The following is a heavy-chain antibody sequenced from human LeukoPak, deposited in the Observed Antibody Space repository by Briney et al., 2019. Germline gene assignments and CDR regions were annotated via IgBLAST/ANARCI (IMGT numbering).Heavy chain of an antibody. Sequence: GGSLRLSCAASGFTFSSSAMSWVRQAPGKGLEWVSAISNNGGYTYYADSVQGRFTISRDNSKSTLCLQMNSLRAEDTAVYYCAKQLGYCSVGSCYFPYWGQGTLVTVSS. CDR2: ISNNGGYT. CDR3: AKQLGYCSVGSCYFPY. D-gene: IGHD2-15*01. CDR1: GFTFSSSA. V-gene: IGHV3-23*01. J-gene: IGHJ4*02.